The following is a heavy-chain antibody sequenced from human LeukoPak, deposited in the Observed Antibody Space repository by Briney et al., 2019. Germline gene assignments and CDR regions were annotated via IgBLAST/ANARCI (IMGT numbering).Heavy chain of an antibody. D-gene: IGHD3-10*01. Sequence: GGSLRLSGAASGFTFSDFWMGWVRQAPGKGLEWVANINQDGSENYYVDSVKGRFTISRDNAKNSLYLQMNSLRAEDTAVYYCTKGRSNHYWGQGTLVTVST. J-gene: IGHJ4*02. CDR3: TKGRSNHY. V-gene: IGHV3-7*01. CDR2: INQDGSEN. CDR1: GFTFSDFW.